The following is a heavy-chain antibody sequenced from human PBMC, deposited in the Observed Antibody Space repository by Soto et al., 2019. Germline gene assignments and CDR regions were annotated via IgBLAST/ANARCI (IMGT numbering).Heavy chain of an antibody. J-gene: IGHJ6*02. CDR3: ANHEAADTFSDYYGMNV. Sequence: EVPLVESGGGLVKPGGSLRLSCAASGFTFSSYSMNWVRQAPGKGLEWVSSISTSSIYIYYADSVKGRFTISRDNAKNSLYLQMNSLRAEDTAVYYCANHEAADTFSDYYGMNVWGQGTTVTVSS. D-gene: IGHD6-13*01. CDR1: GFTFSSYS. V-gene: IGHV3-21*01. CDR2: ISTSSIYI.